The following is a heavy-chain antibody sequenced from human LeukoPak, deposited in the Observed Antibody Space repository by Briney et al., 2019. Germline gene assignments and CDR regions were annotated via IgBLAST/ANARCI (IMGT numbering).Heavy chain of an antibody. Sequence: SETLSLTCTVSGGSISSGTYYWSWIRQPAGKGLEWIGRFYTSGSTKYNPSLKSRVTISVDTSKNQFSLKLSSVTAADTAVYYCAGWGGSGSYYNFDYWGQGTLVTVSS. V-gene: IGHV4-61*02. D-gene: IGHD3-10*01. CDR1: GGSISSGTYY. CDR2: FYTSGST. J-gene: IGHJ4*02. CDR3: AGWGGSGSYYNFDY.